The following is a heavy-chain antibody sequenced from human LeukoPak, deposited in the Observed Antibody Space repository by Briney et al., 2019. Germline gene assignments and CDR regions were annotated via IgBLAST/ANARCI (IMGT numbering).Heavy chain of an antibody. J-gene: IGHJ4*02. CDR3: ARDLLDDSSGYPYYFDY. V-gene: IGHV4-39*07. CDR2: IYYSGST. Sequence: PSETLSLTCTVSGGSISSYYWGWIRQPPGKGLEWIGSIYYSGSTYYNPSLKSRVTISVDTSKNQFSLKLSSVTAADTAVYYCARDLLDDSSGYPYYFDYWGQGTLVTVSS. D-gene: IGHD3-22*01. CDR1: GGSISSYY.